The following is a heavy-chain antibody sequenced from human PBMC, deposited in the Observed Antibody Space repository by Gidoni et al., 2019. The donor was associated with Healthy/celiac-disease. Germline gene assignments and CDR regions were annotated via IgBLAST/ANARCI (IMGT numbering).Heavy chain of an antibody. CDR3: ARIKVTPEGSSYYYYGMDV. J-gene: IGHJ6*02. V-gene: IGHV3-53*02. CDR1: GFTVCSNY. Sequence: EVQLVETGGGLIQPGGSLRLSCAASGFTVCSNYRSWGRQAPGKGLAWVSVIYSGGSTSYADSVKGRFTISRDNSKTTLYLQMNSLRAEDTAVYYCARIKVTPEGSSYYYYGMDVWGQGTTVTVSS. D-gene: IGHD2-21*02. CDR2: IYSGGST.